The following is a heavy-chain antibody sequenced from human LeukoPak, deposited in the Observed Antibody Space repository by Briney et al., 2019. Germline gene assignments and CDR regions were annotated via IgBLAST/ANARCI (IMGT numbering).Heavy chain of an antibody. Sequence: GEYLRLSCAASRFTFSTYGIHWVRQAPGKGLEWVSYISISGSTICYADSVKGRFTISRDNAKNSLYVQMNSLRAEDTAVYYCAREYYDSSGYYFDSWGQGTLVTVSS. J-gene: IGHJ4*02. D-gene: IGHD3-22*01. V-gene: IGHV3-48*04. CDR3: AREYYDSSGYYFDS. CDR1: RFTFSTYG. CDR2: ISISGSTI.